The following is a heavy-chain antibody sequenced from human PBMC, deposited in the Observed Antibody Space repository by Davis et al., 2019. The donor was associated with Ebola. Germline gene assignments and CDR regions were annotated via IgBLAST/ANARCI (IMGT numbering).Heavy chain of an antibody. J-gene: IGHJ4*02. CDR2: IIPILGIA. CDR1: GGTFSSYA. V-gene: IGHV1-69*04. Sequence: AASVKVSCKASGGTFSSYAISWVRQAPGQGLEWMGRIIPILGIANYAQKFQGSVTITADESTITAYMELSSLRSEDTAVYYCARVTGGTFDYWGQGTLVTVSS. CDR3: ARVTGGTFDY. D-gene: IGHD7-27*01.